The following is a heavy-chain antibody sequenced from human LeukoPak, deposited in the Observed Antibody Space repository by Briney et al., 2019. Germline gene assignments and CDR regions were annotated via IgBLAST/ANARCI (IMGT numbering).Heavy chain of an antibody. CDR1: GFTFSSYG. CDR3: AKRRAELMGVATIDD. J-gene: IGHJ4*02. Sequence: GGSLRLSCAASGFTFSSYGMHWVRQAPGKGLEWVAVISYDGSNKYYADSVKGRFTISRDNSKNTLYLQMNSLRVEDTAVYYCAKRRAELMGVATIDDWGQGTLATVSS. D-gene: IGHD5-12*01. V-gene: IGHV3-30*18. CDR2: ISYDGSNK.